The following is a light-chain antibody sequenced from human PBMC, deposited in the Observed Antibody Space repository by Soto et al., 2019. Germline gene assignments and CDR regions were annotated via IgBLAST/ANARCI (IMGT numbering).Light chain of an antibody. CDR1: QSISSW. CDR2: DAS. Sequence: DIQMTQSPSTLSASVGDRVTITCRASQSISSWLAWYQQKPGKAPKLLIYDASSLESGVPSRFSGSGSWTEFTLTISSMQPDDFATYYCQQYNSYSPLTFGGGTKVELK. V-gene: IGKV1-5*01. J-gene: IGKJ4*01. CDR3: QQYNSYSPLT.